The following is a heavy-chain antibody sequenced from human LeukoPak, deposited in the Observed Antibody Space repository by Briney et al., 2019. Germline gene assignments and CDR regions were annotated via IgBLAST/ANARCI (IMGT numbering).Heavy chain of an antibody. CDR1: GFTFSSYA. D-gene: IGHD3-22*01. CDR2: ISYDGSNK. CDR3: ARAMWVTMIVVVTAPWFDP. J-gene: IGHJ5*02. V-gene: IGHV3-30-3*01. Sequence: GRSLRLSCAASGFTFSSYAMPWVRQAPGKGLEWVAVISYDGSNKYYADSVKGRFTISRDNSKNTLYLQMNSLRAEDTAVYYCARAMWVTMIVVVTAPWFDPWGQGALVTVSS.